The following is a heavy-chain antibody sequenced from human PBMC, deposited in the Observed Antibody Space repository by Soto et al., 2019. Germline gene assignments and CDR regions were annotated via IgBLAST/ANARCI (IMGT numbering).Heavy chain of an antibody. J-gene: IGHJ4*02. CDR2: IYPGDSNT. Sequence: PGESLKISCKTSGYSFRSYWIGWVRQMPGKGLEWMGTIYPGDSNTRYSPSFQGQVTISADKSISTAFLQWSSLKAADSAMYYRARHLHSDSVHITPVSPDYWGQGTLVTVSS. D-gene: IGHD4-4*01. CDR1: GYSFRSYW. V-gene: IGHV5-51*01. CDR3: ARHLHSDSVHITPVSPDY.